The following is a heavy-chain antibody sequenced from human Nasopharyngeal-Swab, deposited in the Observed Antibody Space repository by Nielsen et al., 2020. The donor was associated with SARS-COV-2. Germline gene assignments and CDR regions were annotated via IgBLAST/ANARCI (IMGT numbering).Heavy chain of an antibody. Sequence: WVRQAPGQGLEWMGWINTNTGNPTYAQGFSGRFVFSLDTSVSTAYLQISSLKAEDTAVYYCARGHDTSDYWGQGTLVTVSS. J-gene: IGHJ4*02. V-gene: IGHV7-4-1*02. CDR3: ARGHDTSDY. CDR2: INTNTGNP. D-gene: IGHD3-9*01.